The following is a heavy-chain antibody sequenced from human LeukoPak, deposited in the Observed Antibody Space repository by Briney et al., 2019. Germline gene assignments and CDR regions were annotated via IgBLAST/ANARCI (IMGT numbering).Heavy chain of an antibody. J-gene: IGHJ4*02. CDR1: GFTFSSYA. D-gene: IGHD6-13*01. V-gene: IGHV3-23*01. CDR3: AKRSSYSSSWIDY. Sequence: GGSLRLSCAASGFTFSSYAMSWVPQAPGKGLEWFSGISGSGGSTYYADSVKGRFTISRDSSKNTLYLQMNSLRAEDTAVYYCAKRSSYSSSWIDYWGQGTLVTVSS. CDR2: ISGSGGST.